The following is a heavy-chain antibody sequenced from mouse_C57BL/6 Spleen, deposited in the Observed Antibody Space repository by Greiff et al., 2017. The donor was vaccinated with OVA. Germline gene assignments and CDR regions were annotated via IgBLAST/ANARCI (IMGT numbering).Heavy chain of an antibody. D-gene: IGHD1-1*01. J-gene: IGHJ3*01. V-gene: IGHV3-6*01. Sequence: SGAGLVKPAQSLTLSCSVTGYSITGGYFWKGKRQFPRNKLGWVCYLTCDGSNKYNQNFKNKTTFTPDKSSSQFYMEFNTVTTEDTATYFCASNDKDGARYSYWGPVTLVTV. CDR2: LTCDGSN. CDR1: GYSITGGYF. CDR3: ASNDKDGARYSY.